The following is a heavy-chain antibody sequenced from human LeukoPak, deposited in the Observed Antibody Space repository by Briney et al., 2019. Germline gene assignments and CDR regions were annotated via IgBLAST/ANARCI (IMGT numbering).Heavy chain of an antibody. CDR3: ATGIHCSSTSCYDSGYYYYGMDV. CDR2: IYHSGST. Sequence: ASQTQSLTCAVSGGSISSGGYSWSWIRQPPGKGLEWIGYIYHSGSTYYNPSLKSRVTISVDRSKNQFSLKLSSVTAADTAVYYCATGIHCSSTSCYDSGYYYYGMDVWGQGTTVTVSS. D-gene: IGHD2-2*01. V-gene: IGHV4-30-2*01. J-gene: IGHJ6*02. CDR1: GGSISSGGYS.